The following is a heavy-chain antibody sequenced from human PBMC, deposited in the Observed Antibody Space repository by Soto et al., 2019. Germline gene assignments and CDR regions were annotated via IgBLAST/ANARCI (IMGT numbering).Heavy chain of an antibody. CDR1: VFNCGNNW. CDR3: ATAEVDY. Sequence: GSLRLSCAASVFNCGNNWMHWVRQAPGKGLEWVSRMNSDGRTTNYADSVKGRFTVSRDNAKNTLYLQMNSLRAEDTAVYYCATAEVDYWGPGTLVTVSS. J-gene: IGHJ4*02. V-gene: IGHV3-74*01. CDR2: MNSDGRTT.